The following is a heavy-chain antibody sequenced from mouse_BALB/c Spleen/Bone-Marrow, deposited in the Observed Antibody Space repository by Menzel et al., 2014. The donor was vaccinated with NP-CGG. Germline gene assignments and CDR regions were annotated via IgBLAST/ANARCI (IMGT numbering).Heavy chain of an antibody. D-gene: IGHD2-14*01. CDR2: IAPGSGST. J-gene: IGHJ2*01. CDR1: GYTFTSYW. V-gene: IGHV1S41*01. Sequence: DLVKPGASVKLSCKASGYTFTSYWINWIKQRPGQGLEWIGRIAPGSGSTYYNEMFKGKATLTVDTSSSTAYIQLSSLSSEVSAVYFCARREVRREGYYFDYWGQGTTLTVSS. CDR3: ARREVRREGYYFDY.